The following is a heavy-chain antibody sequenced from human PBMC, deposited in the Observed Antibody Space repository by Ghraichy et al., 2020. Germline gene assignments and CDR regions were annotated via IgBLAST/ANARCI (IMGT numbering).Heavy chain of an antibody. V-gene: IGHV4-59*01. CDR1: GGSISSDY. Sequence: SETLSLTCTVSGGSISSDYWSWIRQPPGKGLECIGYISYRGSTNYNPSLKSRVTISRDTSRNQFSLKLSSVTAADTAVYFCARVLRYFDWSPQGWFDPWGQGTLVIVSS. CDR2: ISYRGST. J-gene: IGHJ5*02. CDR3: ARVLRYFDWSPQGWFDP. D-gene: IGHD3-9*01.